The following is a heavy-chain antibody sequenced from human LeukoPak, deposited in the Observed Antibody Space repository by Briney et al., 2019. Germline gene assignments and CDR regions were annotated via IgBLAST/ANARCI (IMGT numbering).Heavy chain of an antibody. CDR3: ARDQYDTWSRRENFDS. V-gene: IGHV3-7*03. D-gene: IGHD3-3*01. CDR2: INKDGGEK. CDR1: GFTFSSYW. Sequence: GGSLRLSCAASGFTFSSYWMSRVRQAPGKGLEWVANINKDGGEKYYVDSVKGRFTISRDNAKNSLYLQTNSLRAEDTAVFYCARDQYDTWSRRENFDSWGQGTLVIVSS. J-gene: IGHJ4*02.